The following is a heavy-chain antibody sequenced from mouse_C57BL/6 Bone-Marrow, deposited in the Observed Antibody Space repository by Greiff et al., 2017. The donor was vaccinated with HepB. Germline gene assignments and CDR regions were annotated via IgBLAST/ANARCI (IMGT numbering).Heavy chain of an antibody. CDR3: ARDYYYGSRTYWYFDV. CDR1: GYSITSGYY. J-gene: IGHJ1*03. D-gene: IGHD1-1*01. Sequence: EVQLVESGPGLVKPSQSLSLTCSVTGYSITSGYYWNWIRQFPGNKLEWMGYISYDGSNNYNPSLKNRISITRDTSKNQFFLKLNSVTTEDTATYYWARDYYYGSRTYWYFDVWGTGTTVTVSS. CDR2: ISYDGSN. V-gene: IGHV3-6*01.